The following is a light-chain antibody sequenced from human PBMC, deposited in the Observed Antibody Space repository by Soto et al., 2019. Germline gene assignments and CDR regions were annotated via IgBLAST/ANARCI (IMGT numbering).Light chain of an antibody. V-gene: IGKV3-20*01. J-gene: IGKJ3*01. CDR2: GAS. CDR1: QSVSSDY. Sequence: EIVLTQSPDTLSLSPGERATLSCRASQSVSSDYLVWYQQKPGQAPRLLIYGASRRATGIPDRFSGGGSGTGFILTISRLEPEDFAVYYCQHYDNTPPSVTFGPGTKVDIK. CDR3: QHYDNTPPSVT.